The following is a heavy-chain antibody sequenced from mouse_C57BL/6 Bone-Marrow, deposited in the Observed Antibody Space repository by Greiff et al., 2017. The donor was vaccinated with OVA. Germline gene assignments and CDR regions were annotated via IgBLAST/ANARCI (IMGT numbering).Heavy chain of an antibody. J-gene: IGHJ2*01. CDR3: ARDGGELRY. D-gene: IGHD1-1*01. CDR2: ISDGGSYT. V-gene: IGHV5-4*01. Sequence: EVKVEESGGGLVKPGGSLKLSCAASGFTFSSYAMSWVRQTPEKRLEWVATISDGGSYTYYPDNVKGRFTISRDNAKNNLYLQMSHLKSEDTAMYYCARDGGELRYWGQGTTLTVSS. CDR1: GFTFSSYA.